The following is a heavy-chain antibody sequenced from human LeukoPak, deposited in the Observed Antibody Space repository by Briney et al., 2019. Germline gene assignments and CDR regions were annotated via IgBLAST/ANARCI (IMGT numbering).Heavy chain of an antibody. CDR3: ARGPRNDP. CDR1: GYPFTTWE. Sequence: ASVKVSCKTSGYPFTTWEINWVRQAAGHRLEWMGWVHPNSGNTAYAQKFQGRVTMTRDTSISTAYMELSGLKSDDTAVYFCARGPRNDPWGQGTLVTVSS. J-gene: IGHJ5*02. V-gene: IGHV1-8*01. D-gene: IGHD1-14*01. CDR2: VHPNSGNT.